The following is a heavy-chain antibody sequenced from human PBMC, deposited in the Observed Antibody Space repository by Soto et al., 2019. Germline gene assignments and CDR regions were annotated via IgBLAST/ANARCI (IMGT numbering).Heavy chain of an antibody. J-gene: IGHJ4*02. CDR3: AREFTSVLLWFGEFSH. CDR2: INAGNGNT. Sequence: ASVKVSCKASGYTFTSYAMHWVRQAPGQRLEWMGWINAGNGNTKYSQKFQGRVTITRDTSASTAYMELSSLRSEDTAVYYCAREFTSVLLWFGEFSHWGQGTLVTVSS. D-gene: IGHD3-10*01. V-gene: IGHV1-3*01. CDR1: GYTFTSYA.